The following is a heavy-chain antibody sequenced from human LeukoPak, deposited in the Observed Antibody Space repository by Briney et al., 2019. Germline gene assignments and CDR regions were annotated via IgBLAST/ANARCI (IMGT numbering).Heavy chain of an antibody. Sequence: GGSLRLSCAASGFTFEASAMSSVRQAPGKGVEWDAVITGGGESTYYADSVKGRFTISRGNSKKTLFLQVNSLRAEDTAVYFCAKNIRDQLLCGFNYWGQGIVVTVSS. V-gene: IGHV3-23*01. CDR1: GFTFEASA. CDR2: ITGGGEST. D-gene: IGHD2-2*01. J-gene: IGHJ4*02. CDR3: AKNIRDQLLCGFNY.